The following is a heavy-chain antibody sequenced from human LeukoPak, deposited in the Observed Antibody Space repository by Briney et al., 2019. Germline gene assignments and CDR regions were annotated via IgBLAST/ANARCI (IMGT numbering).Heavy chain of an antibody. J-gene: IGHJ3*02. CDR3: ARDKWELRYAFDI. CDR1: GGSISSSSYY. CDR2: MYYSGST. D-gene: IGHD1-26*01. Sequence: SETLSLTCTVSGGSISSSSYYWGWIRQPPGKGLEWIGIMYYSGSTYYNPSLKSRVTISVDKSKTQFSLKLSSVTAADTAVYYCARDKWELRYAFDIWGQGTMVTVSS. V-gene: IGHV4-39*07.